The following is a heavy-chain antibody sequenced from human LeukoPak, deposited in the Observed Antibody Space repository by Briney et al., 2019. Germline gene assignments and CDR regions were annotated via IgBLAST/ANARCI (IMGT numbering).Heavy chain of an antibody. CDR2: ISYDGSNK. CDR3: ARDGTLANDFWSGYYYYYYYYMDV. J-gene: IGHJ6*03. D-gene: IGHD3-3*01. V-gene: IGHV3-30*01. CDR1: GFTFSSYA. Sequence: GGSLRLSCAASGFTFSSYAMHWVRQAPGKGLEWVAVISYDGSNKYYADSVKGRFTISRDNSKNTLYLQMNSLRAEDTAVYYCARDGTLANDFWSGYYYYYYYYMDVWGKGTTVTVSS.